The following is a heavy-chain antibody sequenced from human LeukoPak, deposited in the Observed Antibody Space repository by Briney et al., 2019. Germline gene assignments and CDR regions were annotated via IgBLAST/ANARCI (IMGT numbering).Heavy chain of an antibody. CDR3: ARGANTVPHSYYFDY. D-gene: IGHD4-11*01. J-gene: IGHJ4*02. CDR2: IYYSGST. V-gene: IGHV4-59*01. Sequence: SETLSLTCTVSGGSISSYYWSWIRQPPGKGLEWIGYIYYSGSTNYNPSLKSRVTISVDTSKNQFSLKLSSVTAADTAVYYCARGANTVPHSYYFDYWGQGTLVTVSS. CDR1: GGSISSYY.